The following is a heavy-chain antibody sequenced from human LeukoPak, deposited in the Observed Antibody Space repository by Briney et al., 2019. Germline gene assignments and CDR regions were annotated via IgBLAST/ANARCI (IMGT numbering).Heavy chain of an antibody. D-gene: IGHD6-13*01. CDR1: GYTFTGYY. CDR2: INPKNAGT. CDR3: ARTLYIAAAPGGFDY. J-gene: IGHJ4*02. V-gene: IGHV1-2*02. Sequence: ASVKVSCKASGYTFTGYYMHWVRQAPGQGLEWMGWINPKNAGTNYAQKFQGRVTMTRDTSTGTVYMELSRLRSDDTAVYYCARTLYIAAAPGGFDYWGQGTLVTVSS.